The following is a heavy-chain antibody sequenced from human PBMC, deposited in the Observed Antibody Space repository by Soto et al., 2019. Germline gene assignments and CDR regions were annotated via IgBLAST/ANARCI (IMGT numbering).Heavy chain of an antibody. J-gene: IGHJ4*02. CDR3: ARGPSNSWSSTRFDYFDY. V-gene: IGHV3-48*02. CDR1: GFTFSSYS. Sequence: EVQLVESGGGLVQPGGSLRLSCAASGFTFSSYSINWVRQAPGKGLEWVSFISSSSSTIYYADSVRGRFTISRDNAKNSLYLQMNSLRDEDTAVYYCARGPSNSWSSTRFDYFDYWGQGTLVTVSS. D-gene: IGHD6-13*01. CDR2: ISSSSSTI.